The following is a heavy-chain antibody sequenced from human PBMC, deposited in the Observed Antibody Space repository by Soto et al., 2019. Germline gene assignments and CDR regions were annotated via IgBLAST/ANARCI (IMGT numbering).Heavy chain of an antibody. CDR1: GFTFSSYA. D-gene: IGHD3-10*01. Sequence: PGGSLRLSCAASGFTFSSYAMSWVRQAPGKGLEWVSAISGSGGSTYYADSVKGRFTISRDNSKNTLYLQMNSLRAEDTAVYYCAKDYLRGFGELLFTLGDFDYWGQGTLVTVSS. V-gene: IGHV3-23*01. CDR2: ISGSGGST. CDR3: AKDYLRGFGELLFTLGDFDY. J-gene: IGHJ4*02.